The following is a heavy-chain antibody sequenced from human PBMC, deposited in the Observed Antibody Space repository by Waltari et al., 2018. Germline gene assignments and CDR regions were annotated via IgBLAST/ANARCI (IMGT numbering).Heavy chain of an antibody. D-gene: IGHD3-3*01. Sequence: EVQLVQSGAEVKKPGATVKISCKASGYTFTDYYMHWVQQAPGKGLEWMGRVDPEDGETIYAEKFQGRVTITADTSTDTAYMELSSLRSEDTAVYYCATDPSLRFLEWPTPWFDPWGQGTLVTVSS. CDR3: ATDPSLRFLEWPTPWFDP. V-gene: IGHV1-69-2*01. CDR1: GYTFTDYY. J-gene: IGHJ5*02. CDR2: VDPEDGET.